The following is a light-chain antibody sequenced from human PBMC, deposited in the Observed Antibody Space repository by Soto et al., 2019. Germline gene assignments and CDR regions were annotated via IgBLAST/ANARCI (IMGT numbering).Light chain of an antibody. CDR2: GNS. CDR3: QSYDSSLSAL. CDR1: SSNIGAGYD. Sequence: QPVLTQPPSVSGAPGPRVTISCTRSSSNIGAGYDVHWYQQLPGTDPKLLIYGNSNRPSGVPDRFSGSKSGTSASLAITGLQAEDEADYYCQSYDSSLSALFGGGTKLTVL. V-gene: IGLV1-40*01. J-gene: IGLJ3*02.